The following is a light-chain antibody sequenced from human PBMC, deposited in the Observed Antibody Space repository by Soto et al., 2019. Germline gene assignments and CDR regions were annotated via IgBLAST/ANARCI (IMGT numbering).Light chain of an antibody. CDR3: SSYTSTSTPV. V-gene: IGLV2-14*01. CDR1: SSDVGGYNY. CDR2: EVS. Sequence: QSALSQPASVSGSPGQSITISCTGTSSDVGGYNYVSWYQHHPGKAPKLMIYEVSHRPSGVSRRFSGSKSGITAYLTISGLPAEDEADYYCSSYTSTSTPVFGGGTKLTVL. J-gene: IGLJ2*01.